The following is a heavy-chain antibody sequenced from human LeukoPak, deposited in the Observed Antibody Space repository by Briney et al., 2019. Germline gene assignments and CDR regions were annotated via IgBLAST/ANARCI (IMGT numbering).Heavy chain of an antibody. Sequence: SETLSLTCTVSGGSITTFYWSWIRQPPGKGLEWIAYMFHSGTPRYNPSLQSRVIISADTSKNQFSLNVRSTTAADTAVYYCARRRGWKQQLVYFDYWGQGTLATVSS. CDR3: ARRRGWKQQLVYFDY. J-gene: IGHJ4*02. CDR2: MFHSGTP. D-gene: IGHD6-13*01. V-gene: IGHV4-59*08. CDR1: GGSITTFY.